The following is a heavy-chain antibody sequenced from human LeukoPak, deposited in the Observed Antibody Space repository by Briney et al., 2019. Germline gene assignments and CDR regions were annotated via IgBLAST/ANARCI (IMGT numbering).Heavy chain of an antibody. CDR2: INWNGDST. CDR1: GFSFDDYG. D-gene: IGHD3-22*01. CDR3: ARDPRVVITGSFDS. J-gene: IGHJ4*02. V-gene: IGHV3-20*04. Sequence: GGSLRLSCAASGFSFDDYGLTWVRQAPGKGLEWVSGINWNGDSTDYADSVKGRFTISRDNAKSSLYLQMNSLRAEDTALYYCARDPRVVITGSFDSWGQGTLVTVSS.